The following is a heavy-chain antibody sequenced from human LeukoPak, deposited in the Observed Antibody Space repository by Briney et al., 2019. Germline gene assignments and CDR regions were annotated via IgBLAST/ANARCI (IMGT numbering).Heavy chain of an antibody. V-gene: IGHV1-69*01. J-gene: IGHJ4*02. Sequence: ASGKVSCKASGGTVSSYAISRVGQAPGQGQEWMGGRIPIFGTANYAQKVQGRVTLTADESPSTAYMELSSLRSEDTAVYYCARGDSPVDTAMEPGNYWGQGTLVTVSS. CDR1: GGTVSSYA. CDR2: RIPIFGTA. D-gene: IGHD5-18*01. CDR3: ARGDSPVDTAMEPGNY.